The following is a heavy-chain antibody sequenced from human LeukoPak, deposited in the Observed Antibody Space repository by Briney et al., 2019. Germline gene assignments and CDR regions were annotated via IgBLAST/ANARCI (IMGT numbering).Heavy chain of an antibody. CDR3: ARSFDFWSGFPSYGMDV. V-gene: IGHV4-59*08. CDR2: IYYSGST. J-gene: IGHJ6*02. D-gene: IGHD3-3*01. CDR1: GGSICSYY. Sequence: SETLSLTCTVSGGSICSYYWSWIRQPPGKGLEWIGYIYYSGSTNYNPSLKSRVTISVDTSKNQFSLKLSSVTAADTAVYYCARSFDFWSGFPSYGMDVWGQGTTVTVSS.